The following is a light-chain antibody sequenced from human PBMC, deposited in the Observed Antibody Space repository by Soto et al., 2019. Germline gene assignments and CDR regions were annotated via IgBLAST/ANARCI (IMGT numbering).Light chain of an antibody. CDR1: QSVSSY. CDR3: QQRSNWPWT. J-gene: IGKJ1*01. V-gene: IGKV3-11*01. Sequence: EIVLTQSPATLSLSPGERATLSCRASQSVSSYLAWYQQKPGQAPRLLNYAASNRATGIPARFSGSGSGTDFTLTISSLEPEDFAVYYCQQRSNWPWTFGQGTKVEIK. CDR2: AAS.